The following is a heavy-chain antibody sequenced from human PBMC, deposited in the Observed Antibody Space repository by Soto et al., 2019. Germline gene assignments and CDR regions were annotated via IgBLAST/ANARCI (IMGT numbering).Heavy chain of an antibody. CDR3: LEGRSYGSSSISVP. V-gene: IGHV3-30*03. J-gene: IGHJ5*02. D-gene: IGHD6-6*01. CDR1: GFTLSRQD. CDR2: VTYDGIAK. Sequence: QEQLVESGGDVVQPGGSLRLSCAASGFTLSRQDMQLVRQAPGKGREWVAVVTYDGIAKYDADSVKGRFTISRHNSKNTLYLQIQSLRVGDTALYYCLEGRSYGSSSISVPWGQGTLVIFSS.